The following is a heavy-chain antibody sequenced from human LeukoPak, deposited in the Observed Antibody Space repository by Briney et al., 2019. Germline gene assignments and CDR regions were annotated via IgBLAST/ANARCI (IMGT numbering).Heavy chain of an antibody. J-gene: IGHJ5*02. V-gene: IGHV4-38-2*01. CDR1: NYSISSGYF. Sequence: SETLSLTCGVSNYSISSGYFRGWLRQSPGKGLEWIGSISHSGSTYYNPSLESRVTISLDTSKNQFSLKLGSVTAADTAVYFCARGPYTNTNYFDPWGQGTQVTVTS. CDR3: ARGPYTNTNYFDP. D-gene: IGHD2-2*02. CDR2: ISHSGST.